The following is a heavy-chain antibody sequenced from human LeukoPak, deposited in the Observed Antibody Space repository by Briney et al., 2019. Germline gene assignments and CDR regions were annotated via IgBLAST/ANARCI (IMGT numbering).Heavy chain of an antibody. CDR2: IYYSGST. CDR3: ARLHDFWSGTYYYMDV. CDR1: GGSISSHY. D-gene: IGHD3-3*01. J-gene: IGHJ6*03. Sequence: PSETLSLTCTVSGGSISSHYWSWIRQPPGKGLEWIGYIYYSGSTNYNPSLKSRVTISVDTSKNQFSLKLSSVTAADTAVYYCARLHDFWSGTYYYMDVWGKGTTVTVSS. V-gene: IGHV4-59*08.